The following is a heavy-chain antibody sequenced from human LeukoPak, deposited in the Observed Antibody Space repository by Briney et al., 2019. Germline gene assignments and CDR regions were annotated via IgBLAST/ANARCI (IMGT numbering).Heavy chain of an antibody. CDR1: GFTFSSYA. V-gene: IGHV3-23*01. CDR3: ARVLRYCSGGNCYSGGLGYMDV. D-gene: IGHD2-15*01. CDR2: INGNAGST. J-gene: IGHJ6*03. Sequence: GGSLRLSCAASGFTFSSYAMSWVRQAPGKGLEWVSSINGNAGSTYYADSVKGRFTISRDNSKNTLYLQMNSLRAEDTAVYYCARVLRYCSGGNCYSGGLGYMDVWGKGTTVTISS.